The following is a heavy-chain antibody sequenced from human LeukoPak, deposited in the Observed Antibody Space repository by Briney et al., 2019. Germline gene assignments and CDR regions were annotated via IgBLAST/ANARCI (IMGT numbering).Heavy chain of an antibody. V-gene: IGHV4-4*07. CDR3: ARGRRGTMMVVVTSIAFDI. CDR1: GGSISSNY. J-gene: IGHJ3*02. CDR2: IYTSGST. D-gene: IGHD3-22*01. Sequence: SDTLSLTCTVPGGSISSNYWSWIRQPAGKGLEWIGRIYTSGSTTYNPSLKSGVTMSVHTSKTQLSLKLKSVTAPPTALYYAARGRRGTMMVVVTSIAFDIWGQGTMVTVSS.